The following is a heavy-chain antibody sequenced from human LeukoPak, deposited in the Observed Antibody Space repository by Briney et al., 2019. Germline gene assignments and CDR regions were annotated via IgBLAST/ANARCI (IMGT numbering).Heavy chain of an antibody. CDR1: GGSISSYY. Sequence: SETLSLTCTVSGGSISSYYWSWIRQPPGKGLEWIGYIYYSGSTNYNPSLKSRVTISVDTSKNQFSLKLSSVTAADTAVYYCARSPNWDYYFDYWGQGTLVTVSS. CDR3: ARSPNWDYYFDY. D-gene: IGHD1-7*01. J-gene: IGHJ4*02. V-gene: IGHV4-59*01. CDR2: IYYSGST.